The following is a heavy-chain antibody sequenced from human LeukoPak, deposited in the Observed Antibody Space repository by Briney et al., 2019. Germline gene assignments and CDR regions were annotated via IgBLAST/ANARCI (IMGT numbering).Heavy chain of an antibody. V-gene: IGHV3-30-3*01. D-gene: IGHD3-3*01. Sequence: PGGSLRLSCVASGFSLSNFQMYWVRQAPGKGLEWVSIISLDGSTEFYADSVKGRFTISRDNAKNSLYLQMNSLRAEDTAVYYCARLDMEFDYWGQGTLVAVSS. J-gene: IGHJ4*02. CDR1: GFSLSNFQ. CDR3: ARLDMEFDY. CDR2: ISLDGSTE.